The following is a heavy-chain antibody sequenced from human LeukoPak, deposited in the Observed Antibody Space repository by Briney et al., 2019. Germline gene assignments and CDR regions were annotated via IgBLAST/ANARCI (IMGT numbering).Heavy chain of an antibody. CDR3: AMGYCSGGSCYPFDY. D-gene: IGHD2-15*01. CDR2: IYYSGST. Sequence: SETLSPTCTVSGGSISSGGYYWSWIRQPPGKGLEWIGYIYYSGSTNYNPSLKSRVTISVDTSKNQFSLKLSSVTAADTAVYYCAMGYCSGGSCYPFDYWGQGTLVTVSS. V-gene: IGHV4-61*08. CDR1: GGSISSGGYY. J-gene: IGHJ4*02.